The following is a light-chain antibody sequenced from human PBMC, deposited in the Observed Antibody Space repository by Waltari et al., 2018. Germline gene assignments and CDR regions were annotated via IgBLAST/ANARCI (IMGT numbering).Light chain of an antibody. V-gene: IGLV4-69*01. J-gene: IGLJ3*02. CDR1: SGHSSNI. CDR3: QTRGHGTWV. Sequence: QLVLTQSPSASASLGASVKLTCTLSSGHSSNIIAWHQQQPEKGPRYLMKVNSDGSHSKGDEIPDRFSGSSSGAERYLTISSLQSEDEADYYCQTRGHGTWVFGGGTKLTVL. CDR2: VNSDGSH.